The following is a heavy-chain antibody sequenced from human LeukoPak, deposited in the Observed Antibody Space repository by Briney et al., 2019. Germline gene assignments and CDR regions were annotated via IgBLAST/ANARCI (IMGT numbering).Heavy chain of an antibody. CDR2: IRYDGGNK. Sequence: GGSLRLSCAASGFTFSSYGMHWVRQAPGKGLEWVAFIRYDGGNKYYADSVKGRFTISRDNAKNSLFLQMNSLRAEDTAVYYCARDVYGSGRGAFDILGQGTMVTVSS. J-gene: IGHJ3*02. V-gene: IGHV3-30*02. D-gene: IGHD3-10*01. CDR3: ARDVYGSGRGAFDI. CDR1: GFTFSSYG.